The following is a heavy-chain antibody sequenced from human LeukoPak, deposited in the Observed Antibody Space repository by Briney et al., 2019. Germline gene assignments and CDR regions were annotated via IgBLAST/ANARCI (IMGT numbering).Heavy chain of an antibody. CDR1: GDTFSSYA. CDR2: IIPMFGTA. D-gene: IGHD4-11*01. J-gene: IGHJ6*03. CDR3: ARVRSDCSNYDLRESYYMDV. Sequence: VASVKVSCKASGDTFSSYAISWVRQAPGQGLEWMGGIIPMFGTADYAQKFQGRVTITTDESTSTVYMELSSLRSEDTAVYYCARVRSDCSNYDLRESYYMDVWGKGTTVTVSS. V-gene: IGHV1-69*05.